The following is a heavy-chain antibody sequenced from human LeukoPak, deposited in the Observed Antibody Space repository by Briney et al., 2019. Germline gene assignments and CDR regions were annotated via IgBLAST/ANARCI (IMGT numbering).Heavy chain of an antibody. CDR3: ARSRSGSYSA. D-gene: IGHD1-26*01. J-gene: IGHJ4*02. CDR2: INPNSGGT. V-gene: IGHV1-2*02. Sequence: ASVKVSCRASGYAFTGYYMHWVGQAPGQGLEWMGWINPNSGGTNYAQKFQGRVTMTRDTSISTAYMELSRLRSDDTAVYYCARSRSGSYSAWGQGSLVTVSS. CDR1: GYAFTGYY.